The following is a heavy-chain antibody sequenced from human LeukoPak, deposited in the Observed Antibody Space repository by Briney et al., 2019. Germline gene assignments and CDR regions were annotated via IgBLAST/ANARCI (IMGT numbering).Heavy chain of an antibody. D-gene: IGHD3-9*01. CDR2: IYYSDST. CDR1: GGSINNYF. CDR3: ARVDYDILTGLDY. Sequence: SETLSLTCTVSGGSINNYFWSWIRQPPGKGLECIAYIYYSDSTNYNPSLKSRVTISVDKSKNQFSLKLSSVTAADTAVYYCARVDYDILTGLDYWGQGTLVTVSS. V-gene: IGHV4-59*12. J-gene: IGHJ4*02.